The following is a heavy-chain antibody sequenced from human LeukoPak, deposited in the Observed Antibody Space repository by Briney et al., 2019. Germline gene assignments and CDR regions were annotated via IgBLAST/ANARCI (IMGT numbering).Heavy chain of an antibody. J-gene: IGHJ5*02. Sequence: GGSLKISFQGSGYRLTNYWIALVRPRPGKGVEWMGIIYPGDSDTRYSPSFQGQVTISADKYISTAYLQWSSLKASDTAIYYCAYYDPSLHWFDHWGQGTLVTASS. CDR3: AYYDPSLHWFDH. CDR1: GYRLTNYW. V-gene: IGHV5-51*01. D-gene: IGHD3-22*01. CDR2: IYPGDSDT.